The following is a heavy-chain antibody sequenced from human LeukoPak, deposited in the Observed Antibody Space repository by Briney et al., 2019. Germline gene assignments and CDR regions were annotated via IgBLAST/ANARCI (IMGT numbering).Heavy chain of an antibody. Sequence: PGGSLRLSCAASGFTVSSDYMSWVRQPPGKGLEWVSVIYSGGSENYADSVKGRFTISRDNSKNTLHLQMNSLRVEDTAVYYCARGQSYYEAFDIWGQGTMVTVSS. CDR3: ARGQSYYEAFDI. CDR1: GFTVSSDY. D-gene: IGHD1-26*01. V-gene: IGHV3-53*03. J-gene: IGHJ3*02. CDR2: IYSGGSE.